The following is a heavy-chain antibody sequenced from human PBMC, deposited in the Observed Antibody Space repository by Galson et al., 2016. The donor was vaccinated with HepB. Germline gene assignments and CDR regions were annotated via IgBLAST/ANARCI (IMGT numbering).Heavy chain of an antibody. CDR1: GASMRSYY. CDR3: ASGSTNQFDF. V-gene: IGHV4-59*12. J-gene: IGHJ4*02. D-gene: IGHD2-2*01. CDR2: IFYIGTT. Sequence: SETLSLTCTVSGASMRSYYRSWIRQSPGKGLDWIGNIFYIGTTNSNPSLKSRVTISVDTSKNQFSLKLNSVTAADTAVYYCASGSTNQFDFWGQGTLVTVSS.